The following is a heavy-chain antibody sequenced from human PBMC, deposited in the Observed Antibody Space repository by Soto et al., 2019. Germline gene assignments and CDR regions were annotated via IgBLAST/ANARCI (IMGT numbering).Heavy chain of an antibody. Sequence: SETLSLTCTVSGGSISSGGYYWSWIRQHPGKGLEWIGYIYYSGSTYYNPSLKSRVTISVDTSKNQFSLKLSSVTAADTAVYYCARGGIQLETDYYYGMDVWGQGTTVTVSS. D-gene: IGHD5-18*01. CDR3: ARGGIQLETDYYYGMDV. CDR2: IYYSGST. CDR1: GGSISSGGYY. V-gene: IGHV4-31*03. J-gene: IGHJ6*02.